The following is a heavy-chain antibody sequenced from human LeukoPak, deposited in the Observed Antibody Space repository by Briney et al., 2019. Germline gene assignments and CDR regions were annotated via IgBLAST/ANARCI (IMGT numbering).Heavy chain of an antibody. Sequence: PGGSLRLSCVVSGFTVSSNYMSWVRQAPGKGLEWVSVMYGAGFTYYADSVKGRFTISRDNSKNTLNLQMNSLRAEDTAVYYCANSRRSGYWYFDLWGRGTLVTVSS. V-gene: IGHV3-53*01. J-gene: IGHJ2*01. D-gene: IGHD3-22*01. CDR3: ANSRRSGYWYFDL. CDR1: GFTVSSNY. CDR2: MYGAGFT.